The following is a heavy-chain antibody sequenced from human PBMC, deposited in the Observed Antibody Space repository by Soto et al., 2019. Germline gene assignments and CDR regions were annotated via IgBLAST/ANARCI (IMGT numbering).Heavy chain of an antibody. CDR2: IQNHGYST. J-gene: IGHJ4*02. CDR3: ARGYDAGCHFGY. Sequence: EVQLVESGGGLVQPGGSLRLSCEASGFTFSRDEMNWVRQAPGKGLEWIAYIQNHGYSTHYADSVKGRFTISREDAKNTLYLQMSSLTAEDTAIYYCARGYDAGCHFGYWGQGVLVTVSS. V-gene: IGHV3-48*03. D-gene: IGHD1-20*01. CDR1: GFTFSRDE.